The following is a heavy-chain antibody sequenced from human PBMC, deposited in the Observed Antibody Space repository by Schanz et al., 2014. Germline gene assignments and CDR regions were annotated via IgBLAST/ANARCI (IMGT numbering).Heavy chain of an antibody. CDR3: AKGSRSGSKVMDV. J-gene: IGHJ6*03. Sequence: EVLVVESGGGLVQPGGSLRLSCTASGFNSDDYAMHWVRQAPGKGLEWVSNIPWNGAAIGYAGSVRGRFTISRDSAKNSLYLQMNSLRPEDTALYYCAKGSRSGSKVMDVWGKGTTVTVSS. CDR1: GFNSDDYA. CDR2: IPWNGAAI. V-gene: IGHV3-9*02. D-gene: IGHD3-10*01.